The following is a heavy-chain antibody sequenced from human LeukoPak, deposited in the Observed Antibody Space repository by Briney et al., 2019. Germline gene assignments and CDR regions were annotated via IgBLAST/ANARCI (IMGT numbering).Heavy chain of an antibody. J-gene: IGHJ4*02. Sequence: ASVKVSCKASGYTFTSYGISWVRQAPGQGLEWMGWISAYNGNTNYAQKLQGRVTMTTDTSTSTAYMELRSLRSDDTAVYYCAGIYYPSSGYYHDYWGQGTLVTVSS. CDR3: AGIYYPSSGYYHDY. V-gene: IGHV1-18*01. CDR2: ISAYNGNT. CDR1: GYTFTSYG. D-gene: IGHD3-22*01.